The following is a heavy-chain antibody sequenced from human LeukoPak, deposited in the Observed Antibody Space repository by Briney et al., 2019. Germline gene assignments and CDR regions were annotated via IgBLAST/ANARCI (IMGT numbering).Heavy chain of an antibody. V-gene: IGHV3-9*01. Sequence: AGGSLRLSCAASGFTFDDYAMHWVRQAPGKGLEWVSGISWNSGSIGYADSVKGRFTISRDNAKNSLYLQMNSLRAEDTALYYCAKDNPPDIWGQGTMVTVSS. CDR1: GFTFDDYA. CDR2: ISWNSGSI. CDR3: AKDNPPDI. J-gene: IGHJ3*02.